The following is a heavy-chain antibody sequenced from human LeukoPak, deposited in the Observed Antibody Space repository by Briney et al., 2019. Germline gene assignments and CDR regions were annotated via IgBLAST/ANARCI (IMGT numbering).Heavy chain of an antibody. Sequence: PGGSLRLSCAASGFTFSNYFMHWVRQAPGKGLVWVSRINSDGTTTMYADSVKGRFTISRDNAKNTLYLQMNSLRDKDTAVYYCARRVDATRWFDPWGQGTLVTVSS. V-gene: IGHV3-74*03. CDR2: INSDGTTT. CDR3: ARRVDATRWFDP. D-gene: IGHD2-15*01. CDR1: GFTFSNYF. J-gene: IGHJ5*02.